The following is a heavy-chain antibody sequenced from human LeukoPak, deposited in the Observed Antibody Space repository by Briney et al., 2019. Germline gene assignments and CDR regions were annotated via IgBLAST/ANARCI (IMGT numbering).Heavy chain of an antibody. D-gene: IGHD3-9*01. J-gene: IGHJ4*02. CDR2: ITGGSGLI. Sequence: PGGSLRLSCVASGFTFSTYAMNWVRHVPGKGLEWVSVITGGSGLIRHADSVKGRFTISRDNSKSTVYLQMNSLRAEDTAIYYCAKDQVPDGLYDIDYWGQGTLVTVSS. CDR3: AKDQVPDGLYDIDY. CDR1: GFTFSTYA. V-gene: IGHV3-23*01.